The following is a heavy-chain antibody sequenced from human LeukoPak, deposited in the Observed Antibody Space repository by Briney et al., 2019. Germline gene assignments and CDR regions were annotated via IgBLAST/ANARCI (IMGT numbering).Heavy chain of an antibody. Sequence: GGSLRLSCAASGFTFSNYVMSWVRQAPGKGLEWVSGISGSGGSTYYADSVKGRFTISRDNSKNTLYLQMNSLRAEDTAVYYCAREPTTVSPPGWGQGTLVTVSS. CDR2: ISGSGGST. CDR3: AREPTTVSPPG. D-gene: IGHD4-11*01. J-gene: IGHJ4*02. V-gene: IGHV3-23*01. CDR1: GFTFSNYV.